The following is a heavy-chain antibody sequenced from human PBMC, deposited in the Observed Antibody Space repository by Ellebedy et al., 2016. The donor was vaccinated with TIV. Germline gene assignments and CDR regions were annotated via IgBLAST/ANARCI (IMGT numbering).Heavy chain of an antibody. J-gene: IGHJ4*02. CDR1: GGSISTTSYY. CDR2: IYYSGST. V-gene: IGHV4-39*01. D-gene: IGHD3-10*01. Sequence: SETLSLTXIVSGGSISTTSYYWGWVRQPPGKGLEWIGSIYYSGSTYYNPSLKSRVTISVDRSKNQFSLKLTSVTAADTAVYYCARRVWFGELIYFDNWGQGTLVTVSS. CDR3: ARRVWFGELIYFDN.